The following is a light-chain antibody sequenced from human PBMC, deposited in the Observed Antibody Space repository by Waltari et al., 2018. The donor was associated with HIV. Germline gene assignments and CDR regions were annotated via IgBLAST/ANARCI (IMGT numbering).Light chain of an antibody. CDR3: QQYVDWPRT. CDR1: QSVDAM. V-gene: IGKV3-15*01. J-gene: IGKJ2*01. Sequence: EIVMTQSPVTLSVSPGERATLSCRASQSVDAMLAWYQQKPGQAPRLLIYGVPVRFSGSGSGTEFTLTISSLQSEDYAVYYCQQYVDWPRTFGQGTKVEVK. CDR2: G.